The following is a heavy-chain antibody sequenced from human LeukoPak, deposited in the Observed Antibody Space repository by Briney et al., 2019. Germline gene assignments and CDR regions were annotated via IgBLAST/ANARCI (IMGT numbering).Heavy chain of an antibody. CDR2: ISWNSGSI. V-gene: IGHV3-9*01. CDR1: GFTFDDYA. Sequence: PGGSLRLSCAASGFTFDDYAMHWVRQAPGKGLEWVSGISWNSGSIGYADSVKGRFTISRDNAKNSLYLQMNSLRAEDTAVYYCAKDLAAEGTGSFDCWGQGTLVTVSS. CDR3: AKDLAAEGTGSFDC. D-gene: IGHD6-13*01. J-gene: IGHJ4*02.